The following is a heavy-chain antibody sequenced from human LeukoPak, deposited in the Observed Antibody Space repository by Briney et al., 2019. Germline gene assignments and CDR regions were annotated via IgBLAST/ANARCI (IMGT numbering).Heavy chain of an antibody. V-gene: IGHV1-2*06. D-gene: IGHD1-26*01. Sequence: ASVKVSCKASGYTFSGYYMHWVRQAPGQGLEWMGRIDPNSGVANYAQKFQGRVTMTRDTSISTPHMELSRLRSDDTAVYYCARGLSGSPVGFDYWGQGTLVTVSS. CDR1: GYTFSGYY. CDR3: ARGLSGSPVGFDY. J-gene: IGHJ4*02. CDR2: IDPNSGVA.